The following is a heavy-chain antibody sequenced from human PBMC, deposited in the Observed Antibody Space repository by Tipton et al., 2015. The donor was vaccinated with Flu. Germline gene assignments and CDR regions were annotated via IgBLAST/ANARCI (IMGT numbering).Heavy chain of an antibody. CDR3: ARHLVQQLVDHDAFDI. V-gene: IGHV4-59*08. CDR2: IYYSGST. D-gene: IGHD6-13*01. Sequence: TLSLTCTVSGGSISSYYWSWIRQPPGKGLEWIGYIYYSGSTNYNPSLKSRVTISVDTSKNQFSLKLSSVTAADTAVYYCARHLVQQLVDHDAFDIWGQGTMVTVSS. CDR1: GGSISSYY. J-gene: IGHJ3*02.